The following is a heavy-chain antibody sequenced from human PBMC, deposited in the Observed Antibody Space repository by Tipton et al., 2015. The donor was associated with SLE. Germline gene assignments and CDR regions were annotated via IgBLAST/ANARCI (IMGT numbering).Heavy chain of an antibody. D-gene: IGHD3-10*01. CDR1: GDSFRSDYYS. CDR2: IYYNGNT. CDR3: ARLIYGSGSHPADY. Sequence: TLSLTCSVSGDSFRSDYYSWAWIRQPPGKGLEWIGYIYYNGNTNYNPSLKSRITISVDTSKNQFSLKLSSVTAADTAVYYCARLIYGSGSHPADYWGQGTLVTVSS. V-gene: IGHV4-61*01. J-gene: IGHJ4*02.